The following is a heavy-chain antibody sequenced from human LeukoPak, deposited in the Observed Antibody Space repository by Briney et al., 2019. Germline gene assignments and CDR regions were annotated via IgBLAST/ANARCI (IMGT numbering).Heavy chain of an antibody. Sequence: PTGGSLRLSCAASGFTFSVYGMHWVRQALGKGLEWVSAMSGSGGDTYYADSVKGRFTISRDNSKNTLYLQMNSLRAEDTAVYYCAKDAHEIYGGNSPNWFDPWGQGTLVTVSS. CDR3: AKDAHEIYGGNSPNWFDP. D-gene: IGHD4-23*01. J-gene: IGHJ5*02. CDR2: MSGSGGDT. CDR1: GFTFSVYG. V-gene: IGHV3-23*01.